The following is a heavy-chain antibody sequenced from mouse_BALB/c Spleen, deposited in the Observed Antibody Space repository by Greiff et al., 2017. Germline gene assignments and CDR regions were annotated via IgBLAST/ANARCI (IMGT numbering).Heavy chain of an antibody. CDR1: GYSITSDYA. CDR2: ISYSGST. CDR3: ARSIYYYGSSTYYFDY. J-gene: IGHJ2*01. Sequence: DVQLQESGPGLVKPSQSLSLTCTVTGYSITSDYAWNWIRQFPGNKLEWMGYISYSGSTSYNPSLKSRISITRDTSKNQFFLQLNSVTTEDTATYYCARSIYYYGSSTYYFDYWGQGTTLTVSS. V-gene: IGHV3-2*02. D-gene: IGHD1-1*01.